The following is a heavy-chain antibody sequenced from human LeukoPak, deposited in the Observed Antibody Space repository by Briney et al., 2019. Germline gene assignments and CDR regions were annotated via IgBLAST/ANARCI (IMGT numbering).Heavy chain of an antibody. D-gene: IGHD6-13*01. CDR2: IKQDGSEK. V-gene: IGHV3-7*01. CDR3: ARKAGTGIHYYYYMDV. J-gene: IGHJ6*03. CDR1: GFTFSSYW. Sequence: GGSLRLSRAASGFTFSSYWMSWVRQAPGKGLEWVANIKQDGSEKYYVDSVRGRFTISRDNAKNSLYLQMNSLRAEDTAVYYCARKAGTGIHYYYYMDVWGKGTTVTVSS.